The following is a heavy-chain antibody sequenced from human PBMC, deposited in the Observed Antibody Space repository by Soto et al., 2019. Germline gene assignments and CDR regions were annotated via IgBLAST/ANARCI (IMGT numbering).Heavy chain of an antibody. CDR3: ARDQLPYYYDGSDHRAFDI. J-gene: IGHJ3*02. D-gene: IGHD3-22*01. Sequence: ASVKVSCKASGYTFANYHMHWVRQAPGQGLEWMGIINPSGGTTTYAGQFQGRVTITRDTSASTAYMELSSLRSEDTAVYYCARDQLPYYYDGSDHRAFDIWGQGTMVTVSS. CDR1: GYTFANYH. V-gene: IGHV1-46*01. CDR2: INPSGGTT.